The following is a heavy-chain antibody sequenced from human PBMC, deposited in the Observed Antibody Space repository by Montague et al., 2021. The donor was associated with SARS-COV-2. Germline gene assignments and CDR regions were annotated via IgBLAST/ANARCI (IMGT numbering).Heavy chain of an antibody. V-gene: IGHV4-39*01. CDR1: GYSVKTNLYY. D-gene: IGHD2-15*01. CDR3: ANADRCSSGSCYSPFDS. CDR2: IYYTWST. J-gene: IGHJ4*02. Sequence: SETLSLTCTVSGYSVKTNLYYLGWIRQPPGKGLEWIGYIYYTWSTYYNPSLKSRVTMSVDTSMNQFSLKLTSVTAADTAVYYCANADRCSSGSCYSPFDSWGQGPLVTVSS.